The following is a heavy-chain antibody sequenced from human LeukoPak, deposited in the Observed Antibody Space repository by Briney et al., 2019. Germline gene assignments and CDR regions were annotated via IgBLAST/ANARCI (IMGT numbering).Heavy chain of an antibody. V-gene: IGHV3-66*01. D-gene: IGHD6-13*01. J-gene: IGHJ4*02. CDR2: IYSGGST. CDR1: GFTVSSNY. CDR3: ARDRSSWYDLGY. Sequence: GGSLRLSCAASGFTVSSNYMSWVRQAPGKGLEWVSVIYSGGSTYYADSVRGRFTISRDNSKNTLYLQMSSLRAEDTAVYYCARDRSSWYDLGYWGQGTLVTVSS.